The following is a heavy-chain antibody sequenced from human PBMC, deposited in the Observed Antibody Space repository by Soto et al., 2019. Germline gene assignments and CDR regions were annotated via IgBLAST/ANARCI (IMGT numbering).Heavy chain of an antibody. CDR1: GFTFSSYG. V-gene: IGHV3-30*03. CDR3: ARDNLAFQGAFDL. J-gene: IGHJ4*02. Sequence: PGGSLRLSCAASGFTFSSYGMHWVRQAPGKGLEWVAVISYDGSNKYYADSVKGRFTISRDNSKNTLYLQMNSLRPEDTAVYYCARDNLAFQGAFDLWGQGTLVTVSS. CDR2: ISYDGSNK. D-gene: IGHD3-16*01.